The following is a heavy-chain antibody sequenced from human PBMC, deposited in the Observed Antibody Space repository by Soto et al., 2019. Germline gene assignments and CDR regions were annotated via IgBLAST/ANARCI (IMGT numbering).Heavy chain of an antibody. Sequence: QVQLVESGGGVVQPGRSRRLSCAASGFTFRSYAMHWVRQAPGKGLEWVAVISYDGTNKYFADSVKGRFTISRDNSKNTLYLQINTLRAEDTAVYYCGSSSKWGGSLPHFYSGMDVWGQGTTVTVSS. CDR3: GSSSKWGGSLPHFYSGMDV. J-gene: IGHJ6*02. V-gene: IGHV3-30-3*01. D-gene: IGHD7-27*01. CDR2: ISYDGTNK. CDR1: GFTFRSYA.